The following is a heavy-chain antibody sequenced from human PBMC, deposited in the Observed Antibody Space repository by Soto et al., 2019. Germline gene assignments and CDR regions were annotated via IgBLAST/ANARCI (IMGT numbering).Heavy chain of an antibody. J-gene: IGHJ5*02. CDR3: ARVDYTTEWLRLGRFDP. CDR2: IYYIGST. CDR1: GGSIVSYY. D-gene: IGHD5-12*01. V-gene: IGHV4-59*01. Sequence: SETLSLTCTVSGGSIVSYYWSWIRQPPGKGLEWIGYIYYIGSTNYNPSLKSRVTISLDTSKSQLSLKLSSVTAADTAVYYCARVDYTTEWLRLGRFDPWGQGTLVTVSS.